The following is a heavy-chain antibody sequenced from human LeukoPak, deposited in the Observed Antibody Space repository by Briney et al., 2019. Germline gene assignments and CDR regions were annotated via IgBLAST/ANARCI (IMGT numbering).Heavy chain of an antibody. CDR2: ISYDGSNK. J-gene: IGHJ4*02. Sequence: GRSLRLSCAASGFTFSSYAMHWVRQAPGKGLEWVAVISYDGSNKYYADSVKGRFTISRDNSKNTLYLQMNSLRAEDTAVYYCARDTVSAPYSSGWYRMEIFDYWGQGTLVTVSS. CDR3: ARDTVSAPYSSGWYRMEIFDY. V-gene: IGHV3-30-3*01. D-gene: IGHD6-19*01. CDR1: GFTFSSYA.